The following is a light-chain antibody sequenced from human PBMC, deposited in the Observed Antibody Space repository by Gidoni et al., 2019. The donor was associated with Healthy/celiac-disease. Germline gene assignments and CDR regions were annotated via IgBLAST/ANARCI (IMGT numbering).Light chain of an antibody. CDR3: QSADSSGTYVV. CDR2: KDS. CDR1: ALPKQY. V-gene: IGLV3-25*03. J-gene: IGLJ2*01. Sequence: SYQLKQPPSVSVSPVQTPRMTCSGDALPKQYAYWYQQKQGQAPVLVIYKDSERPSVIPERFSGSSSGTTVTLTISGVQAEDEADYYCQSADSSGTYVVFGGGTKLTVL.